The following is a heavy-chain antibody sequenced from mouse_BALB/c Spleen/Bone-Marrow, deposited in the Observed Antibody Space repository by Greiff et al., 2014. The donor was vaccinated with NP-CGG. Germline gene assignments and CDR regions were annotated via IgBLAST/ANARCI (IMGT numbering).Heavy chain of an antibody. CDR1: GDSITSGY. D-gene: IGHD3-1*01. CDR2: ISYCGST. Sequence: DVQLVESGPSLVKPSQTLSLTCSVTGDSITSGYWNWIRKFPGNKLEYMGYISYCGSTYYNPSLKSRISITRDTSKNLYYLQLNSVTTKDTATYYCARSGSSGYHYYAMDYWGQGTSVTVSS. J-gene: IGHJ4*01. CDR3: ARSGSSGYHYYAMDY. V-gene: IGHV3-8*02.